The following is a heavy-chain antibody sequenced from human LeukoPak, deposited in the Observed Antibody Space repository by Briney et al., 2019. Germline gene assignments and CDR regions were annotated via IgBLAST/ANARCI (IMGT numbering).Heavy chain of an antibody. CDR3: ARGQIAYYDRGDLTD. CDR2: INHSGRT. CDR1: GGSFSGYY. D-gene: IGHD3-22*01. Sequence: SETLSLTCAVYGGSFSGYYWTWIRQPPGKGLEWIGEINHSGRTNNNPSLKSRVTISVDTSENQFSLQLSSVTAADTAIYYCARGQIAYYDRGDLTDWDQGTLVTLSS. J-gene: IGHJ4*02. V-gene: IGHV4-34*01.